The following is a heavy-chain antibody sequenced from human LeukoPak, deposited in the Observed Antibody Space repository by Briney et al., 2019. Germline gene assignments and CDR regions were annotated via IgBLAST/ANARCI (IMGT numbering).Heavy chain of an antibody. CDR1: GFSVSSNY. V-gene: IGHV3-66*01. CDR2: INSGGNT. J-gene: IGHJ6*03. D-gene: IGHD2-21*02. Sequence: PGGSLRLSCAASGFSVSSNYMTWVRQAPGKGLEWVSVINSGGNTYYADSVEGRFSISRDNSKDTLYLQMNSLRAEDTAVYYCARVPDGDLGYYYYYMDVWGKGTAVTISS. CDR3: ARVPDGDLGYYYYYMDV.